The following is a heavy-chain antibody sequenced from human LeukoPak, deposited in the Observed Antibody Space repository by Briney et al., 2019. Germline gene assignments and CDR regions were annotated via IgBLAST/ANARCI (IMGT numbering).Heavy chain of an antibody. J-gene: IGHJ5*02. CDR2: IRNDGSNK. Sequence: PGGSLRLSCAASGFTFSSYGMHWVRQAPGKGLEWVAFIRNDGSNKYYADSVKGRFTISRDNSKHTLYLQMNSLRADDTAVYYCAPAGGNAWFDPWGQGTLVTVSS. D-gene: IGHD4-23*01. V-gene: IGHV3-30*02. CDR1: GFTFSSYG. CDR3: APAGGNAWFDP.